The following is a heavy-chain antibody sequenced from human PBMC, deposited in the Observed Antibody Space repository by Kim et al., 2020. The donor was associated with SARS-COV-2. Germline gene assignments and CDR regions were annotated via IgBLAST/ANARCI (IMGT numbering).Heavy chain of an antibody. J-gene: IGHJ6*03. V-gene: IGHV1-46*01. CDR2: INPSGGST. CDR3: ARGDILTGYYLFGYYYYMDV. D-gene: IGHD3-9*01. CDR1: VYTFTSYY. Sequence: ASVKVSCKASVYTFTSYYMHWVRQAPGQGLEWMGIINPSGGSTSYAQKFQGRVTMTRDTSTSTVYMELSSLRSEETAVYYCARGDILTGYYLFGYYYYMDVWGKGTTVTVSS.